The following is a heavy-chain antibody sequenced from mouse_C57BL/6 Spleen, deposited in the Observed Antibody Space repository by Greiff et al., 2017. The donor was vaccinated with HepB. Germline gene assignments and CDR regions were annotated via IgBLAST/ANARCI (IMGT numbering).Heavy chain of an antibody. J-gene: IGHJ3*01. V-gene: IGHV5-16*01. CDR1: GFTFSDYY. CDR3: ARGGNWGFAY. CDR2: INYDGSST. Sequence: EVMLVESEGGLVQPGSSMKLSCTASGFTFSDYYMAWVRQVPEKGLEWVANINYDGSSTYYLDSLKSRFIISRDNAKNILYLQMSSLKSEDTATYYCARGGNWGFAYWGQGTLVTVSA. D-gene: IGHD2-1*01.